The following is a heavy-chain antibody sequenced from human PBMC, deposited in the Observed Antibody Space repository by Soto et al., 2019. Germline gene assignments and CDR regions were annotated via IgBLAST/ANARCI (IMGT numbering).Heavy chain of an antibody. D-gene: IGHD6-13*01. V-gene: IGHV3-30*18. Sequence: GGSLRLSCVASGFTFRNYGMHWVRQAPGKGLEWVAVVSYGGNDKKFADSVKGRFTISRDNSKGTLYLQMNSLRAEDTAIYYCAKDGDEAAAGYYFDYWGQGTPVTVSS. CDR1: GFTFRNYG. J-gene: IGHJ4*02. CDR2: VSYGGNDK. CDR3: AKDGDEAAAGYYFDY.